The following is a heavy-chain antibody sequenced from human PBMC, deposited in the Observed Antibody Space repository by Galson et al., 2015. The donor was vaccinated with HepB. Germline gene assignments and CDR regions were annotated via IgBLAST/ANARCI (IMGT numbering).Heavy chain of an antibody. D-gene: IGHD2-8*01. J-gene: IGHJ4*02. CDR1: GFTFTSSA. CDR2: IVVGSGNT. V-gene: IGHV1-58*02. CDR3: AAAGAGGLMVLGY. Sequence: SVKVSCKASGFTFTSSAMQWVRQARGQRLEWIGWIVVGSGNTNYAQKFQERVTITRDMSTSTAYMELSSLRSEDTAVYYCAAAGAGGLMVLGYWGQGTLVTVSS.